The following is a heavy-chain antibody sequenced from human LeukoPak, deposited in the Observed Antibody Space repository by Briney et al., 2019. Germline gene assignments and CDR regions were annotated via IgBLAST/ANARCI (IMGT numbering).Heavy chain of an antibody. V-gene: IGHV3-21*01. CDR1: GYTFSSFS. CDR2: ISVRSNYI. J-gene: IGHJ4*02. Sequence: PGGSLRLSCAASGYTFSSFSINWVRQAPGKGLEWVSSISVRSNYIYYADSVRGRFSISRDDARDSLYLQMNSLRAEDTAVYYCARGTAALDYWGQGTLVTVSS. D-gene: IGHD2-2*01. CDR3: ARGTAALDY.